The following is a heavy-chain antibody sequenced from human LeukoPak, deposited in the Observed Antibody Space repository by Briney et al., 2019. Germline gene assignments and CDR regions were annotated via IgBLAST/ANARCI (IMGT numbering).Heavy chain of an antibody. CDR2: IWYDGSNK. D-gene: IGHD2-2*03. J-gene: IGHJ3*02. CDR3: AREYGEWIAPSDAFDI. CDR1: GFTFSSYG. V-gene: IGHV3-33*01. Sequence: GGSLRLSCAASGFTFSSYGMHWVRQAPGKGLEWVAVIWYDGSNKYYADSVKGRFTISRDNSKNTLDLQMNSLRAEDTAVYYCAREYGEWIAPSDAFDIWGQGTMVTVSS.